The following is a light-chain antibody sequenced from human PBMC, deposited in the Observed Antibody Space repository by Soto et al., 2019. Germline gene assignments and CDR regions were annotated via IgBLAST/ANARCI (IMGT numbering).Light chain of an antibody. CDR2: GNS. Sequence: QSVLTQPPSVSGAPGQRVTISCTGSSSNIGAGYDVHWYQQLPGTAPKLLIYGNSNRPSGVPDRFSGSKSGTSASLAITGLQAEDEAEYYCQSYDCSLSGVVFGGGTKLTVL. CDR3: QSYDCSLSGVV. J-gene: IGLJ2*01. CDR1: SSNIGAGYD. V-gene: IGLV1-40*01.